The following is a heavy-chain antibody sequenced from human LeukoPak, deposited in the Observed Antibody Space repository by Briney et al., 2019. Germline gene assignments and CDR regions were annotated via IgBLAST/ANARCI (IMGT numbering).Heavy chain of an antibody. CDR1: GFTFTTYA. CDR2: ISGSGGAT. Sequence: GGSLRLSCAASGFTFTTYAMSWVRQAPGEGLEWVSAISGSGGATYYADSVKGRFTISRDNSKNTLYMQMNSLRAEDTAVYYCAKDLYYDSSGYLPYHFDYWGQGTLVTVPS. J-gene: IGHJ4*02. CDR3: AKDLYYDSSGYLPYHFDY. D-gene: IGHD3-22*01. V-gene: IGHV3-23*01.